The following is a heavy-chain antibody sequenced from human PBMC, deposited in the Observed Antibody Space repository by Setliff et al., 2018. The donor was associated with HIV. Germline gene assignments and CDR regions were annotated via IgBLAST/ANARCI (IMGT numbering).Heavy chain of an antibody. Sequence: KISCQSSGYSFSSNWIAWVRQMPGEGLEWMGIIYPGDSDTRYSPSLQGQVSISVDMSLNTAYLQWRSLKASDTAMYYCARVMVGAYDAFDLWVQGTMVTVSS. D-gene: IGHD1-26*01. CDR3: ARVMVGAYDAFDL. J-gene: IGHJ3*01. CDR2: IYPGDSDT. V-gene: IGHV5-51*01. CDR1: GYSFSSNW.